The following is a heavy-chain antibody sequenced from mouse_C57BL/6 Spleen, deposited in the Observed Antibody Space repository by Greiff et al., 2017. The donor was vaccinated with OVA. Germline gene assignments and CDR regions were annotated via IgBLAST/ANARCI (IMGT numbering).Heavy chain of an antibody. CDR3: ASYSSGRDYFDY. V-gene: IGHV1-82*01. CDR2: IYPGDGDT. CDR1: GYAFSSSW. J-gene: IGHJ2*01. D-gene: IGHD3-2*02. Sequence: VMLVESGPELVKPGASVKISCKASGYAFSSSWMNWVKQRPGKGLEWIGRIYPGDGDTNYNGKFKGKATLTADKSSSTAYMQLSSLTSEDSAVYFCASYSSGRDYFDYWGQGTTLTVSS.